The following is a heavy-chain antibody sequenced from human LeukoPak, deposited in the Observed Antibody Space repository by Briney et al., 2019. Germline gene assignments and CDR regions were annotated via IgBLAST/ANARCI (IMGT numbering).Heavy chain of an antibody. CDR2: IIPIFGTA. J-gene: IGHJ4*02. D-gene: IGHD6-19*01. V-gene: IGHV1-69*05. CDR3: ARDRGSGWLDY. CDR1: GGAFTSYA. Sequence: SVKVSCNASGGAFTSYAISWVRQAPGQGLEWMGGIIPIFGTANYAQKFQGRVTITTDESTSTAYMELRSLRSDDTAVYYCARDRGSGWLDYWGQGTLVTVSS.